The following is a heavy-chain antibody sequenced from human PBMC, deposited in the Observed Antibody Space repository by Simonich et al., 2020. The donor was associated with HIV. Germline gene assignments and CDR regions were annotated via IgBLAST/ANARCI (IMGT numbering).Heavy chain of an antibody. Sequence: EVQLVDSGGGLVQPGGSLRLSCAASGFTFSGYEMNWVRQAPGKGLEWVSYISSSGSSIYYADSVKGRFNISRDNAKNSLYLQMNSLRAEDTAVYYCARDYPGYPARWGQGTLVTVS. D-gene: IGHD5-12*01. J-gene: IGHJ4*02. V-gene: IGHV3-48*03. CDR3: ARDYPGYPAR. CDR1: GFTFSGYE. CDR2: ISSSGSSI.